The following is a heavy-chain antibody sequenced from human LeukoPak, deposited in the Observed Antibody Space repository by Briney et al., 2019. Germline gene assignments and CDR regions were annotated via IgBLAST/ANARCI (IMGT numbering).Heavy chain of an antibody. CDR2: IYSGGST. CDR3: ARRRDYYYGMDV. V-gene: IGHV3-66*02. Sequence: PGGSLRLSCAASGFTVSSNYMSWVRQAPGQGLEWVSVIYSGGSTYYADSVKGRFTISRDTSKNTLYLQMNSLRAEDTAVYYCARRRDYYYGMDVWGQGTTVTVSS. CDR1: GFTVSSNY. J-gene: IGHJ6*02.